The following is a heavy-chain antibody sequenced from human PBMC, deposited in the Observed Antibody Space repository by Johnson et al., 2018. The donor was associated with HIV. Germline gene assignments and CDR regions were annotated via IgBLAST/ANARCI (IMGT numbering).Heavy chain of an antibody. Sequence: VQLVESGGGLVQPGGSLRLSCAASGFTFSSYWMSWVRQAPGKGLEWVANIKEDGSEEYYVDSMEGRCTISRDNAKNSLYLQMDNLRVEDTAMYYCARDGVYSSPWDAFDIWGQGAMVTVSS. CDR2: IKEDGSEE. D-gene: IGHD6-19*01. CDR1: GFTFSSYW. CDR3: ARDGVYSSPWDAFDI. J-gene: IGHJ3*02. V-gene: IGHV3-7*05.